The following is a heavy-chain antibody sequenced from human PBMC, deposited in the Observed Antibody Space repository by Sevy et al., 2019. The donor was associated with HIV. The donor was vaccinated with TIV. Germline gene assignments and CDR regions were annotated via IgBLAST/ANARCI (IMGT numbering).Heavy chain of an antibody. CDR3: VKAYYYDSSGLPDAFDI. V-gene: IGHV3-64D*06. CDR1: GFTFSSYA. J-gene: IGHJ3*02. CDR2: ISSNGGST. Sequence: GGSLRLSCSASGFTFSSYAMHWVRQAPGKGLEYVSAISSNGGSTYYAVSVKGRFTISRDNSKNTLYLQMSSLRAEDTAVSYCVKAYYYDSSGLPDAFDIWGQRTMVTVSS. D-gene: IGHD3-22*01.